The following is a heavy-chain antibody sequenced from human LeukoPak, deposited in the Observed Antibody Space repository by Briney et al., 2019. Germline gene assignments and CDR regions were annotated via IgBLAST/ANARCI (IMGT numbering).Heavy chain of an antibody. CDR3: AREGYCSSTSCYLDY. D-gene: IGHD2-2*01. Sequence: ASVKVSCKASGYTFTGYYMRWVRQAPGQGLEWMGWINPNSGGTNYAQKFQGRVTMTRDTSISTAYMELSRLRSDDTAVYYCAREGYCSSTSCYLDYWGQGTLVTVSS. CDR1: GYTFTGYY. CDR2: INPNSGGT. J-gene: IGHJ4*02. V-gene: IGHV1-2*02.